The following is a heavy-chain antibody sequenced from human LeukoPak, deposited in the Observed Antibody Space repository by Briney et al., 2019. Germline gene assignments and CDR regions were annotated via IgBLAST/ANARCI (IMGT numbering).Heavy chain of an antibody. CDR1: GYTFTSYG. Sequence: ASVKVSCKASGYTFTSYGISWVRQAPGQGLEWMGWISADNGNANYAQKLQGRVTMTTDTSTSTAYMELRSLRSDDTAVYYCARDSCSGGSCYLGYWGQGTLVTVSS. CDR2: ISADNGNA. V-gene: IGHV1-18*01. J-gene: IGHJ4*02. CDR3: ARDSCSGGSCYLGY. D-gene: IGHD2-15*01.